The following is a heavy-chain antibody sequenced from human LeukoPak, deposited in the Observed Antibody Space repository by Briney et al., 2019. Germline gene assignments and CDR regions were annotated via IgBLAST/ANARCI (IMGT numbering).Heavy chain of an antibody. V-gene: IGHV1-2*02. CDR3: ARGHGSYYYYMDV. Sequence: ASVKVSCKASGYTFTDFYMHWVRQAPGQGPEWMGWINPNSGGTNYAQKFRGRVTMTRDTSISTAYMELSSLRSDDTAVYYCARGHGSYYYYMDVWAKGPRSPSP. J-gene: IGHJ6*03. CDR2: INPNSGGT. CDR1: GYTFTDFY. D-gene: IGHD3-10*01.